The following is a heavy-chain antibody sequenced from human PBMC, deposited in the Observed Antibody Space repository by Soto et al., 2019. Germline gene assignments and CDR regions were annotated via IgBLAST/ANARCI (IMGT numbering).Heavy chain of an antibody. CDR3: XRSITMVRGAIEYYFDY. V-gene: IGHV4-31*03. CDR2: ICWSGGT. J-gene: IGHJ4*02. CDR1: GGSISSGGYC. Sequence: SETLSLTCTVSGGSISSGGYCWSWIRQRPGKVREWIVYICWSGGTYYNPSLKGRVTVALDTSKNQLSLSLRSVTASETAVYYCXRSITMVRGAIEYYFDYWGQGTLVTVSS. D-gene: IGHD3-10*01.